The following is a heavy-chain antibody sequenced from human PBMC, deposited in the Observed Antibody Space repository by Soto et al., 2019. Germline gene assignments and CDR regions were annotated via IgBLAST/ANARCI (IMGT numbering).Heavy chain of an antibody. Sequence: GGSLRLSCAASGFTFSTYGMHWVRQAPGKGLEWVAVIRYDGSNKYYADSVKGRFTISRDNSKNTLYLQMNSLRAEDTAVYYCARDMYSSGWSDYWGQGNLVTVSS. CDR1: GFTFSTYG. D-gene: IGHD6-19*01. J-gene: IGHJ4*02. V-gene: IGHV3-33*01. CDR3: ARDMYSSGWSDY. CDR2: IRYDGSNK.